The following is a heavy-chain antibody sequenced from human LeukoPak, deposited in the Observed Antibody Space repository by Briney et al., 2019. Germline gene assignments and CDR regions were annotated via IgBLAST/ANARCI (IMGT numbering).Heavy chain of an antibody. D-gene: IGHD6-13*01. J-gene: IGHJ5*02. CDR1: GYTFTSYD. CDR2: MNPNSGNT. CDR3: ARAPGSSFAWFDP. Sequence: GASVKVSCRASGYTFTSYDINWVRQATGQGLEWMGWMNPNSGNTGYAQKFQGRVTMTRNTSISTAYMELSSLRSEDTAVYYCARAPGSSFAWFDPWGQGTLVTVSS. V-gene: IGHV1-8*01.